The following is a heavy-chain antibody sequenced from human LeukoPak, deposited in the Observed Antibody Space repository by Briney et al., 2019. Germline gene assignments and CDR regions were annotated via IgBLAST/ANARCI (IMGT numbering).Heavy chain of an antibody. CDR1: GFTFSTYA. V-gene: IGHV3-23*01. CDR2: ISGSGGST. CDR3: AKDKAGAGWYFDF. J-gene: IGHJ4*02. Sequence: QPGGSLRLSCAASGFTFSTYAMNWVRQAPGKGLEWVSAISGSGGSTYYADSVKGRFTISRDNSKNTLYLQMNSLRAEDTAVYYCAKDKAGAGWYFDFWGQGTLVSVFS. D-gene: IGHD6-19*01.